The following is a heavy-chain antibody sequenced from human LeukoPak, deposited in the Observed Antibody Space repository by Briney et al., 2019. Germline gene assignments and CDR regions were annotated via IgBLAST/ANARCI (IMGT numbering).Heavy chain of an antibody. CDR2: ISYDGSNK. CDR1: GFTFSSYA. D-gene: IGHD2-15*01. Sequence: GGSLRLSCAASGFTFSSYAMHWVRQAPGKGLEWVAVISYDGSNKYYADSVKGRFTISRDNSKNTLYLQMNSLRAEDTAVFYCVRGRCSGDNCYLPDYWGQGTLVIVSS. J-gene: IGHJ4*02. V-gene: IGHV3-30-3*01. CDR3: VRGRCSGDNCYLPDY.